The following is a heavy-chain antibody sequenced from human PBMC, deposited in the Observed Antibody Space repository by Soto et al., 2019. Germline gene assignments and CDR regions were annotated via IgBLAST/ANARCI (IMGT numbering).Heavy chain of an antibody. V-gene: IGHV4-30-4*01. CDR2: IYNGGST. J-gene: IGHJ4*02. CDR1: GGYVSIVGFH. Sequence: PSETLGIGCTISGGYVSIVGFHWAWLRRPPGKGLEWIGYIYNGGSTYYRPSLESRMHISLDATRNHYSLRLTSVTAADTAVYFCARAPVGLDTISYFDYWGQGKLVTVSS. CDR3: ARAPVGLDTISYFDY. D-gene: IGHD3-3*01.